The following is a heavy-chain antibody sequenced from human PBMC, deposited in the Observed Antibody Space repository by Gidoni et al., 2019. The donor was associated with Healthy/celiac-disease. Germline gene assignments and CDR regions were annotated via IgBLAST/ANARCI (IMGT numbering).Heavy chain of an antibody. CDR1: GFTFSSYS. Sequence: EVQLVESGGGLVKPGGSLRLSCAASGFTFSSYSMNWVRQAPGKGLEWVSSISSSSSYIYYADSVKGRFTISRDNAKNSLYLQMNSLRAEDTAVYYCARAEYQLPHFDYWGQGTLVTVSS. CDR2: ISSSSSYI. V-gene: IGHV3-21*01. D-gene: IGHD2-2*01. CDR3: ARAEYQLPHFDY. J-gene: IGHJ4*02.